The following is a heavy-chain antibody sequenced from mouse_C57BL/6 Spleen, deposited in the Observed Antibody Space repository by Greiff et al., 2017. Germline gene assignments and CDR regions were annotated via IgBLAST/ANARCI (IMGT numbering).Heavy chain of an antibody. CDR2: IYPGSGST. CDR3: ARKRNWDGGYAMDY. Sequence: QVQLQPPGAELVKPGASVQMSCKASGYTFTSYWLTWVKQRPGQGLEWIGDIYPGSGSTNYNEKFKSKATLTVDKSSSPAYLQLSSLTSEDSAVYYCARKRNWDGGYAMDYWGQGTSVTVSS. J-gene: IGHJ4*01. V-gene: IGHV1-55*01. CDR1: GYTFTSYW. D-gene: IGHD4-1*01.